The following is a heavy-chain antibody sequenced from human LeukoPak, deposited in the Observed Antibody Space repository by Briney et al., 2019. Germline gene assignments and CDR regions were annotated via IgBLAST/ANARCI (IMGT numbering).Heavy chain of an antibody. CDR3: ARLAAADRYWLDP. J-gene: IGHJ5*02. D-gene: IGHD6-13*01. CDR2: IIPIFGTA. Sequence: SVKVSCKASGGTFSSYAISWVRQAPGQGLEWMGGIIPIFGTANYAQKFQGRVTITADESTSTAYMELSSLRSEDTAVYYCARLAAADRYWLDPWGQGTLVTVSS. CDR1: GGTFSSYA. V-gene: IGHV1-69*01.